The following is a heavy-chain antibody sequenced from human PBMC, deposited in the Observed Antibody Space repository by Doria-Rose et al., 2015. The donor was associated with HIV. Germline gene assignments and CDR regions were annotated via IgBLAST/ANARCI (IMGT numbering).Heavy chain of an antibody. Sequence: QVTLKESGPVLVKPAGTLTLTCTVSGVSLSSPGMGVSWIRQPPGKALEWLANIFSDDDRSYKTSLKSRLTISRGTSKSQVVLTMTDMDPVDTATYYCARIKSSRWYHKYSFGFWGQGTLVIVS. J-gene: IGHJ4*02. CDR3: ARIKSSRWYHKYSFGF. CDR2: IFSDDDR. V-gene: IGHV2-26*01. CDR1: GVSLSSPGMG. D-gene: IGHD6-13*01.